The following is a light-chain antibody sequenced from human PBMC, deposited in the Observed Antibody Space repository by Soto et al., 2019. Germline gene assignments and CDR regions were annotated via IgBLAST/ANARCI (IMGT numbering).Light chain of an antibody. Sequence: DLQMTQSPSSLSASVGDRVTITCRASQDISNYLVWYQQKPGKAPKSLIYAVSRLQSGVPSRFSGSGSGTDFTLTIDSLQPEDFATYYCQHHNSYPITFGGGTKVEIK. J-gene: IGKJ4*01. V-gene: IGKV1-16*01. CDR1: QDISNY. CDR3: QHHNSYPIT. CDR2: AVS.